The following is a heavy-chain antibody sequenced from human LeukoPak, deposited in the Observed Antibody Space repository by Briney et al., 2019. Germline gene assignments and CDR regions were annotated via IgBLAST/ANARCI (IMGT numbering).Heavy chain of an antibody. D-gene: IGHD2-21*01. CDR3: VKDPRDTYGTNWFVS. CDR1: PFTFSDYS. Sequence: GGSLRLSCAASPFTFSDYSMSWVRQAPGKGLQWVPQISGTGGATWYAGFARDRLTISRDNSKKTLYLQMSGLRVEDTAMYYCVKDPRDTYGTNWFVSWGQGTLLIVSS. CDR2: ISGTGGAT. J-gene: IGHJ5*01. V-gene: IGHV3-23*01.